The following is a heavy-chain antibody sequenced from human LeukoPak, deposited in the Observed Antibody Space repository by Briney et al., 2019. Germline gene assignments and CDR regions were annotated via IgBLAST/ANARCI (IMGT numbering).Heavy chain of an antibody. V-gene: IGHV1-2*02. D-gene: IGHD2-15*01. CDR1: GGTFSSYT. J-gene: IGHJ3*02. CDR2: INPNSGGT. Sequence: VSSVKVSCKASGGTFSSYTISWVRQAPGQGLEWMGWINPNSGGTNYAQKFQGRATMTRDTSISTAYMELSRLRSDDTAVYYCAREYCSGGNCYSGAFDIWGQGTMVTVSS. CDR3: AREYCSGGNCYSGAFDI.